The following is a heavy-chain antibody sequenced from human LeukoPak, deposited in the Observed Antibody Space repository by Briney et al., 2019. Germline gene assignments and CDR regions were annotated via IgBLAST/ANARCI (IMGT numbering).Heavy chain of an antibody. Sequence: GASVKVSCKASGYTFTNFGVAWVRQAPGQGLEWMAWISAYNGNPNYAQKFQGRVTMTTDTSTSTAYMELRNLTSDETAVYFCARGGGTRVYYFDCWGQGTLVTVSS. D-gene: IGHD1-1*01. CDR1: GYTFTNFG. V-gene: IGHV1-18*01. CDR2: ISAYNGNP. CDR3: ARGGGTRVYYFDC. J-gene: IGHJ4*02.